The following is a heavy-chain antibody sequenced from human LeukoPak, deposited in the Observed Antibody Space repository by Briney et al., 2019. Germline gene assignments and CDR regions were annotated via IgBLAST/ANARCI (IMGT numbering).Heavy chain of an antibody. D-gene: IGHD2-15*01. Sequence: PGGSLRLSCAASGFTFSSYGMHWVRQAPGKGLEWVALIWYDGNNKYYADSVKGRFTISRDNSKNTLYLQLNSLRAEDTAVYYCARQHCSGGDCYFFDWGQGTLVTDSS. CDR1: GFTFSSYG. CDR3: ARQHCSGGDCYFFD. V-gene: IGHV3-33*01. J-gene: IGHJ4*02. CDR2: IWYDGNNK.